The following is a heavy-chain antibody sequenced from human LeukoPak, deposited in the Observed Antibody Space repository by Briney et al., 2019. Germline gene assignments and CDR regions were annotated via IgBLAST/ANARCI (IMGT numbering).Heavy chain of an antibody. D-gene: IGHD2-8*01. CDR2: ISNSGGSGSA. V-gene: IGHV3-23*01. CDR3: ALGYAMNY. Sequence: GGSLRLSCAASGLTFRSYAMSWVRQAPGKGLEWVSGISNSGGSGSAYYADSVKGRITIFRDNSKNTLYLQMNSLRVEDTAVYYCALGYAMNYWGQGTLVTVSS. CDR1: GLTFRSYA. J-gene: IGHJ4*02.